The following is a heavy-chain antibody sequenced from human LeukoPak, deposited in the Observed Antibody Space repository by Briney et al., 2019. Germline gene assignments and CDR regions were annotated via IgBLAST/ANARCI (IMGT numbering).Heavy chain of an antibody. Sequence: GGSLRLSCAASGFTFSSYGMHWVRQAPGKGLEWVAVISYVGSNKYYADSVKGRFTISRDNSKNTLYLQMNSLRAEDTAVYYCAKDLYSSRTTPDYWGQGTLVTVSS. CDR2: ISYVGSNK. J-gene: IGHJ4*02. CDR1: GFTFSSYG. D-gene: IGHD6-13*01. CDR3: AKDLYSSRTTPDY. V-gene: IGHV3-30*18.